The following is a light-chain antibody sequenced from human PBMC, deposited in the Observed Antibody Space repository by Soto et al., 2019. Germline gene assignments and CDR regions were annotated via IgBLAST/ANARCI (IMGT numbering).Light chain of an antibody. V-gene: IGKV1D-12*01. CDR1: QGISNW. CDR2: TAS. Sequence: IRMTRSPPSLSASVGDRFTNTCGASQGISNWLAWYQQKPGKAPNLLIYTASTLESGVPSRFSGSGSGTDFTLTISNLQPEDFATYYCQLVHSCPCTFGGGTKVDNK. CDR3: QLVHSCPCT. J-gene: IGKJ4*01.